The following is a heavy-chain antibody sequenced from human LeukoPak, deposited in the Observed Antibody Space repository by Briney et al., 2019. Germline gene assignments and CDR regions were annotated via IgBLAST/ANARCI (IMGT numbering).Heavy chain of an antibody. CDR2: IYHSGTT. D-gene: IGHD4-11*01. Sequence: SETLSLTCAVSGDSISSGGYSWSWLRQPPGKGLEWIGYIYHSGTTYYNPSLKSRVTILVDRSKNQFSLKLGSVTAADTAVYYCARVTTVTTFDYWGQGTLVSVSS. J-gene: IGHJ4*02. V-gene: IGHV4-30-2*01. CDR1: GDSISSGGYS. CDR3: ARVTTVTTFDY.